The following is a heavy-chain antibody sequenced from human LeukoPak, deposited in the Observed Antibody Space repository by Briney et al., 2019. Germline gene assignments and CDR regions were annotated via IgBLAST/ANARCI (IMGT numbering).Heavy chain of an antibody. V-gene: IGHV1-69*13. CDR1: GGTFSSYA. J-gene: IGHJ3*02. Sequence: GASVKVSCTASGGTFSSYAISWVRQAPGQGLEWMGGIIPIFGTANYAQKFQGRVTITADESTSTAYMELSSLRSEDTAVYYCARGAKISRAFDIWGQGTMVTVSS. D-gene: IGHD2/OR15-2a*01. CDR2: IIPIFGTA. CDR3: ARGAKISRAFDI.